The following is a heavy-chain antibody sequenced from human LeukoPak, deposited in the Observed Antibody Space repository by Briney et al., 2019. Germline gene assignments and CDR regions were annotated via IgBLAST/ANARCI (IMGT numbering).Heavy chain of an antibody. Sequence: EASVKVSCKASGGTFSSYAISWVRQAPGQGLEWMGGIIPIFGTANYAQKFQGRVTITADESTSTAYMELSSLRSEDTAVYYCARSDSSGYYEPHYWGQGTLVTVSS. D-gene: IGHD3-22*01. V-gene: IGHV1-69*01. CDR2: IIPIFGTA. J-gene: IGHJ4*02. CDR1: GGTFSSYA. CDR3: ARSDSSGYYEPHY.